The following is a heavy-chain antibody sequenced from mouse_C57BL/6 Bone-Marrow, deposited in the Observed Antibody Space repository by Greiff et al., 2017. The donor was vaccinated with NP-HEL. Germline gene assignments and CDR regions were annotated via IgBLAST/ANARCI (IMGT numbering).Heavy chain of an antibody. CDR2: IYPRSGNT. CDR1: GYTFTSYG. CDR3: ARSGSYGSSLYAMDY. J-gene: IGHJ4*01. V-gene: IGHV1-81*01. D-gene: IGHD1-1*01. Sequence: VKLVESGAELARPGASVKLSCKASGYTFTSYGISWVKQRTGQGLEWIGEIYPRSGNTYYNEKFKGKATLTADKSSSTAYMELRSLTSEDSAVYFCARSGSYGSSLYAMDYWGQGTSVTVSS.